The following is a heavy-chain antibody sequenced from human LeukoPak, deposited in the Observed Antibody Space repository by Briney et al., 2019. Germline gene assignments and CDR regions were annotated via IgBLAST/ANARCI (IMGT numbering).Heavy chain of an antibody. CDR2: IGAGAGST. J-gene: IGHJ4*02. V-gene: IGHV3-23*01. CDR3: AKAYCSGVSCYVRGFDY. CDR1: GFTFSSYA. Sequence: GGSLRLSCAASGFTFSSYAMSWVRQAPGKGLEWVSTIGAGAGSTYYADSVKGRCTISSDKSTNTLYLIMNSLRAEDTAVYYCAKAYCSGVSCYVRGFDYWGRGTLVTVS. D-gene: IGHD2-15*01.